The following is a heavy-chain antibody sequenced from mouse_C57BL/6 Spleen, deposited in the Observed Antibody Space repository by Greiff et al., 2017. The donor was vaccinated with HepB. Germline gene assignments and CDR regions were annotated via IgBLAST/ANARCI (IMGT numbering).Heavy chain of an antibody. J-gene: IGHJ3*01. CDR2: ISSGSSTI. CDR1: GFTFSDYG. CDR3: ARGYYYGSSYAFAY. D-gene: IGHD1-1*01. V-gene: IGHV5-17*01. Sequence: EVQVVESGGGLVKPGGSLKLSCAASGFTFSDYGMHWVRQAPEKGLEWVAYISSGSSTIYYADTVKGRFTISRDNAKNTLFLQMTSLRSEDTAMYYCARGYYYGSSYAFAYWGQGTLVTVSA.